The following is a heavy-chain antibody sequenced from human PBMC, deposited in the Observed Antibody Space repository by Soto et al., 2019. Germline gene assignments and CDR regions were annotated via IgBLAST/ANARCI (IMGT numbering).Heavy chain of an antibody. Sequence: PGESLKISCQGSGYSFTSYWISWVRQMPGKGLEWMGRIDPSDSYTNYSPSFQGHVTISADKSISTAYLQWSSLKASDTAMYYCARRYDDILTGNYGMDVWGQGTTVTVSS. V-gene: IGHV5-10-1*01. CDR2: IDPSDSYT. CDR1: GYSFTSYW. CDR3: ARRYDDILTGNYGMDV. D-gene: IGHD3-9*01. J-gene: IGHJ6*02.